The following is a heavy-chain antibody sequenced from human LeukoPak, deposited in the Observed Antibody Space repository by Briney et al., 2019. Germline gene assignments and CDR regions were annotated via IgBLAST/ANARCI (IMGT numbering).Heavy chain of an antibody. CDR2: IDPDGSGR. Sequence: QSGGSLRLSCAASGFTFTNSWMSWVRQAPGKRLEWVAEIDPDGSGRYYVDSVRGRFTISRDNTKNSVFLQLNSLRAEDTAVYYCGSFDLSWGQGTPVTVSS. CDR3: GSFDLS. J-gene: IGHJ5*02. V-gene: IGHV3-7*01. CDR1: GFTFTNSW. D-gene: IGHD6-6*01.